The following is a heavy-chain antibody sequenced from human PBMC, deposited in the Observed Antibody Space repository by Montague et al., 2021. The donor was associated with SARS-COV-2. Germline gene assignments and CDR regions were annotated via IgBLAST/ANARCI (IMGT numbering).Heavy chain of an antibody. J-gene: IGHJ4*02. D-gene: IGHD2-2*01. CDR1: GDSVSSNIAT. CDR2: TYYGSKWYN. CDR3: ARIPVGSKYYFDF. Sequence: CAISGDSVSSNIATWNWIRQSPSRSLEWLGRTYYGSKWYNDYAESVKSRITIDPDTSKHQFSLHLNSVTPEDTAVYYCARIPVGSKYYFDFWGQGTLVTVSS. V-gene: IGHV6-1*01.